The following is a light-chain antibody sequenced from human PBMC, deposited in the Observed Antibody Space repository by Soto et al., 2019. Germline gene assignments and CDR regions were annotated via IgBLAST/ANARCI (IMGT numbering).Light chain of an antibody. CDR1: QGISNY. J-gene: IGKJ3*01. Sequence: DIQMTQSPSSLSASVGDRVTITCRASQGISNYLAWYQQKPGKDPKLLIYAASTLQSGVPSRFSGSGSGTDFTLTISSLQPEDVATYYCQKYNSASTFGPGTKVDIK. CDR3: QKYNSAST. V-gene: IGKV1-27*01. CDR2: AAS.